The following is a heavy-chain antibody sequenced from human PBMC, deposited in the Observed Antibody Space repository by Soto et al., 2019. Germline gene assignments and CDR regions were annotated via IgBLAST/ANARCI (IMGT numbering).Heavy chain of an antibody. D-gene: IGHD2-21*01. CDR3: TTYSAQTFCDGGPCYAVQTKSHDS. V-gene: IGHV3-15*01. J-gene: IGHJ4*02. CDR2: IKSKSVGGTT. CDR1: GFSFTNDW. Sequence: EVQLEESGGGLVKPGGSLTLSCAASGFSFTNDWMSWVRQAPGKGLEWVGHIKSKSVGGTTAYTAPVKGRFTISSDDSQVTLYLQKNSLKTEDTVVYYCTTYSAQTFCDGGPCYAVQTKSHDSWGQGILVTVSS.